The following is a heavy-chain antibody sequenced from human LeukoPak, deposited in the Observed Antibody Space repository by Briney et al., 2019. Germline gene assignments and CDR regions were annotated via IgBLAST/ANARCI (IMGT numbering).Heavy chain of an antibody. CDR3: AKDTSGGPKYCSGGSCYFDY. Sequence: GGSLRLSCAASGFTFDDYAMHWVRQAPWKGLEWVSLISWDGGSTYYADSVKGRFTISRDNSKNSLYLQMNSLRAEDTALYYCAKDTSGGPKYCSGGSCYFDYWGQGTLVTVSS. J-gene: IGHJ4*02. CDR2: ISWDGGST. D-gene: IGHD2-15*01. CDR1: GFTFDDYA. V-gene: IGHV3-43D*03.